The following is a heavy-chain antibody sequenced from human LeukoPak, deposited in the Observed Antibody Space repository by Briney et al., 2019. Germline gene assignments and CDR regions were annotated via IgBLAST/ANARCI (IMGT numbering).Heavy chain of an antibody. Sequence: SETLSLTCTVSGGSISSYYWSCLRQPPGKGLEWIGYIYYSGSTNYNPSLKSRVTISVDTSKNQFSLKLSSVTAADTAVYYCARRADTAMDGAFDIWGQGTMVTVSS. D-gene: IGHD5-18*01. CDR1: GGSISSYY. CDR3: ARRADTAMDGAFDI. V-gene: IGHV4-59*08. CDR2: IYYSGST. J-gene: IGHJ3*02.